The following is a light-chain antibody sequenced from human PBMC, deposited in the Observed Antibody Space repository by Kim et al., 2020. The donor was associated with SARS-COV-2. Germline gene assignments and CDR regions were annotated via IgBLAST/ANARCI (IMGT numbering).Light chain of an antibody. J-gene: IGKJ1*01. CDR3: QQYSSSPPRT. Sequence: AGEGATLSCRASQSVSSSYLAWYQQKPGQAPRLLIYGTSRRATGIPDRFSGSGSGTDFTLTISRLEPGDFAVYYCQQYSSSPPRTFGQGTKVDIK. V-gene: IGKV3-20*01. CDR2: GTS. CDR1: QSVSSSY.